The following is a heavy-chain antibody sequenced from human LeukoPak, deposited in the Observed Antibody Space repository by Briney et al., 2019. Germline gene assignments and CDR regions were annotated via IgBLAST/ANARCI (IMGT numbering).Heavy chain of an antibody. D-gene: IGHD6-19*01. CDR2: ISWNSGYI. CDR3: AKVRGTYSSGYFFDY. V-gene: IGHV3-9*01. CDR1: GFTFDNYA. Sequence: GGSLRLSCAASGFTFDNYAMHWVRQAPGKGLEWLSIISWNSGYIGYADSVKGRFTISSDNAKKSLDLQMNSLRAEDTAFYYCAKVRGTYSSGYFFDYWGQGTLVTVSS. J-gene: IGHJ4*02.